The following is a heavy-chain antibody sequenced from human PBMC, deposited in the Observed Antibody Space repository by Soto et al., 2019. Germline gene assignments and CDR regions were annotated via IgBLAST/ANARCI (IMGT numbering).Heavy chain of an antibody. V-gene: IGHV3-48*03. CDR3: TRAAWFPDLSFY. CDR2: ISSSGSTA. Sequence: EVQLVESGGGLVQPGGSLRLSCAASGFTFSRFELQWVRQAPGKGLEWISYISSSGSTAYYASSVEGRFTISRDNANNSVYLQMDSLRAEDTALYYCTRAAWFPDLSFYWGQGALVTVSS. D-gene: IGHD3-9*01. J-gene: IGHJ4*02. CDR1: GFTFSRFE.